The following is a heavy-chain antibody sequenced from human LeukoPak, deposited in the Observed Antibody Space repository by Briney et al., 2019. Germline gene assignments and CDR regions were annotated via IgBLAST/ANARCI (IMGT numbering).Heavy chain of an antibody. CDR2: INHSGST. D-gene: IGHD3-10*01. CDR3: ARGRVYYGSGSYYPLDY. CDR1: GGSFSGYY. Sequence: PSETLSLTCAVYGGSFSGYYWSWIRQPPGKGLEWIGEINHSGSTNYNPSLKSRVTISVDTSKNQFSLKLSSVTAAVTAVYYCARGRVYYGSGSYYPLDYWGQGTLVTVSS. J-gene: IGHJ4*02. V-gene: IGHV4-34*01.